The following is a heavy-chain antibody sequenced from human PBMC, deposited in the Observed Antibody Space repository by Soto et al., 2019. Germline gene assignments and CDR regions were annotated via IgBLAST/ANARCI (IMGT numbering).Heavy chain of an antibody. CDR1: GFTFSDYY. CDR2: ISDTGSII. D-gene: IGHD5-18*01. CDR3: ARPQPYGYINGFPF. Sequence: PGGSLRLSCAASGFTFSDYYMNWFRQAPGKGLEWVSYISDTGSIIYYADSVKGRFTISRDNARNALYLQMNSLRDEDTAVYYCARPQPYGYINGFPFWGQGTQVTVSS. V-gene: IGHV3-11*01. J-gene: IGHJ4*02.